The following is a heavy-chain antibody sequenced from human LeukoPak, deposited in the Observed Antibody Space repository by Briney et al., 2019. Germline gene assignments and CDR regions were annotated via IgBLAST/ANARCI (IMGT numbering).Heavy chain of an antibody. D-gene: IGHD1-26*01. CDR2: IYYSGGT. V-gene: IGHV4-31*03. Sequence: SETLSLTCTVSGASISSGGYYWSWIRQHPGRGLEWIGYIYYSGGTFYNPSLKGRVTMSVDMSKNQISLRLSSVTAADTAVYYCARGPLSGSFYTFDYWGQGTLVTVSS. CDR1: GASISSGGYY. CDR3: ARGPLSGSFYTFDY. J-gene: IGHJ4*02.